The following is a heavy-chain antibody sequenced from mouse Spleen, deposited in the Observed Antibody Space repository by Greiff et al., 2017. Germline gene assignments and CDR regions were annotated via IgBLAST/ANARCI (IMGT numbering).Heavy chain of an antibody. Sequence: VKLQQPGSVLVRPGASVKLSCKASGYTFTSSWMHWAKQRPGQGLEWIGEIHPSDSYTNYNQKFKGKATLTVDKSSSTAYMQLSSLTSEDSAVYYCATHSYGVAYWGQGTLVTVSA. J-gene: IGHJ3*01. V-gene: IGHV1-69*02. CDR3: ATHSYGVAY. CDR2: IHPSDSYT. CDR1: GYTFTSSW. D-gene: IGHD2-12*01.